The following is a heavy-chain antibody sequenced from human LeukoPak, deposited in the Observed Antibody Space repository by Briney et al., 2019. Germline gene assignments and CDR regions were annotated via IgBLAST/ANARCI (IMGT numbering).Heavy chain of an antibody. CDR1: GGSISSYY. J-gene: IGHJ4*02. CDR2: IYYSGST. CDR3: ARVSAATIDY. Sequence: SETLSLTCTVSGGSISSYYWSWIRQPPGKGLEWIGYIYYSGSTNYNPSLKSRVTISVDASKNQFSLKLSSVTAADTAVYYCARVSAATIDYWGQGTLVTVSS. D-gene: IGHD2-15*01. V-gene: IGHV4-59*01.